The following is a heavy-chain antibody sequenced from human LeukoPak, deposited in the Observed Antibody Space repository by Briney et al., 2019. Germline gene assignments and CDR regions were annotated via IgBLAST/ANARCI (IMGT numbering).Heavy chain of an antibody. Sequence: GGSLRLSRAASGFPFSNSWMSWVRQAPGKGLEWVANIKEDGSEKSYVDSVKGRFTISRDNTKNSLYLQMNSLRVDDTAIYYCARGPYWGRGTLVTVSS. CDR3: ARGPY. J-gene: IGHJ4*02. CDR1: GFPFSNSW. CDR2: IKEDGSEK. V-gene: IGHV3-7*01.